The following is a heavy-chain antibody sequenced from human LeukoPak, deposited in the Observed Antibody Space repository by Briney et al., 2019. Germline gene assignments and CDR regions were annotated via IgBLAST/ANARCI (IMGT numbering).Heavy chain of an antibody. Sequence: ASVKVSCKPSGYTFTGYYLHWVRQAPGQAVEWMGWINPNTGATVYAQNFQGRVTMSRDTSISTAYMDLSSLRSDDTAVYYCARDRVGSGWPRPFYFEFWGQGTLVTVSS. V-gene: IGHV1-2*02. CDR2: INPNTGAT. CDR3: ARDRVGSGWPRPFYFEF. D-gene: IGHD6-19*01. CDR1: GYTFTGYY. J-gene: IGHJ4*02.